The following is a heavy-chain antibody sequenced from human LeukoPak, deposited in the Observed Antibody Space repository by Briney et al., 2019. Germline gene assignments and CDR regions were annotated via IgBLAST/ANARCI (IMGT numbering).Heavy chain of an antibody. Sequence: ASVKVSCKASGNTFTTYGVSWVRQAPGQGLEWMGWISGYDGNTNYAQKLRGRVTMTTDTSTSTAYMDLRSLRSDGTALYYCARTVTTSSYYFDYWGQGTLVTVSS. CDR1: GNTFTTYG. V-gene: IGHV1-18*01. CDR2: ISGYDGNT. D-gene: IGHD4-17*01. J-gene: IGHJ4*02. CDR3: ARTVTTSSYYFDY.